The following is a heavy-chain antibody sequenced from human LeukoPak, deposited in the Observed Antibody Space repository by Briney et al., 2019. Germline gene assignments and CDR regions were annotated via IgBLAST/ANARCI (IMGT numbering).Heavy chain of an antibody. Sequence: LRLSCTASRFIFSDNYMSWIRQPPGKGLEWIGEINHSGSTNYNPSLKSRVTISVDTSKNQFSLKLSSVTAADTAVYYCARAGGPYGRDVWAKGTTVTVSS. CDR2: INHSGST. CDR3: ARAGGPYGRDV. D-gene: IGHD3-16*01. V-gene: IGHV4-34*01. J-gene: IGHJ6*04. CDR1: RFIFSDNY.